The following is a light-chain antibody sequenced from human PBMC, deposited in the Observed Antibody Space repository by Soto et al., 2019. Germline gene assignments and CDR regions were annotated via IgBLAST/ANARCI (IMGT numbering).Light chain of an antibody. Sequence: DIQMTQSPPTLSASVGDRVTITCRASQSISSWLAWYQQKPGKAPKLLIYDASSLESGVPSRFSGSGSGTEFTLTISSLQPDDFATYYCQQYNSYSWTFGQGTKVDNK. CDR3: QQYNSYSWT. V-gene: IGKV1-5*01. CDR2: DAS. CDR1: QSISSW. J-gene: IGKJ1*01.